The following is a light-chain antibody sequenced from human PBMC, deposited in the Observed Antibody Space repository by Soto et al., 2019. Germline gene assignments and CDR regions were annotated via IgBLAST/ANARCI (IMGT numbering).Light chain of an antibody. CDR3: LQDYDSPFT. CDR1: QGIKND. Sequence: AIQMTQSPSSLSASVGDRVTITCRASQGIKNDLAWYQQKPGKAPKLLIYGASTLHSGVPSRFGGSGSGTDFTFTISSLQPEDFATYYCLQDYDSPFTFGPGTKV. J-gene: IGKJ3*01. V-gene: IGKV1-6*01. CDR2: GAS.